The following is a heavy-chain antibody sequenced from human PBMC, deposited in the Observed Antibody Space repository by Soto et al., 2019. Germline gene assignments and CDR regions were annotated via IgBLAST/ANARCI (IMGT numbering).Heavy chain of an antibody. D-gene: IGHD5-18*01. J-gene: IGHJ6*02. CDR1: GFTFRTYW. Sequence: EVQLVESGGGLVQPGGSLRLSCAASGFTFRTYWLSWVRQVPGKGLEWVANINLDGSEKNYVDSVKGRFTISRDNARNSLYLQTSSLRAEDTALYYCARDGSTSWYSYDYHGMDVWGQGTTVTVSS. CDR3: ARDGSTSWYSYDYHGMDV. CDR2: INLDGSEK. V-gene: IGHV3-7*05.